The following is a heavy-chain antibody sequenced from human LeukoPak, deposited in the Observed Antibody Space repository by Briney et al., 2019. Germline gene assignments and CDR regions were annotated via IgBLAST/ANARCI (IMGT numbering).Heavy chain of an antibody. CDR1: GYTFTGYY. CDR3: ARDNAAVGAFDI. J-gene: IGHJ3*02. V-gene: IGHV1-2*02. D-gene: IGHD4-23*01. CDR2: INPNSGGT. Sequence: ASVKVSCTASGYTFTGYYLHWVRQAPGQGLEWMGWINPNSGGTNYAQKFQGRVTMTRDTSISTAYMELSRLRSDDTAVYYCARDNAAVGAFDIWGQETMVTVSS.